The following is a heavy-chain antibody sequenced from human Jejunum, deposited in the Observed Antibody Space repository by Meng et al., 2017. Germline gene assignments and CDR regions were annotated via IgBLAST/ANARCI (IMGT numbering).Heavy chain of an antibody. D-gene: IGHD1-26*01. J-gene: IGHJ4*02. CDR2: INDNGDST. V-gene: IGHV3-23*01. Sequence: GESLKISCAASGFTFSTYAMYWVRQAPGKGLEWVSSINDNGDSTHNADSVKGRFTISRDNSQNTVFLQMNGLRGEDTAVYYCAKGAFGTYYDWGQGTLVTVSS. CDR3: AKGAFGTYYD. CDR1: GFTFSTYA.